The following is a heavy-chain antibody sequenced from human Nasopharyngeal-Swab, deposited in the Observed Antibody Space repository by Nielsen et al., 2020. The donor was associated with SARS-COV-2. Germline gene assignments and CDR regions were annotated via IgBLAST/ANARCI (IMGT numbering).Heavy chain of an antibody. D-gene: IGHD6-13*01. CDR3: AKDLSGIAAADDAFDI. CDR2: ISGSGGST. Sequence: GASLKLSCAASGFTFSSYAMSWVRQAPGKGLEWVSAISGSGGSTYYADSVKGRFTISRDNSKNTLYLQMNSLRAEDTAVYYCAKDLSGIAAADDAFDIWGQGTMVTVPS. J-gene: IGHJ3*02. CDR1: GFTFSSYA. V-gene: IGHV3-23*01.